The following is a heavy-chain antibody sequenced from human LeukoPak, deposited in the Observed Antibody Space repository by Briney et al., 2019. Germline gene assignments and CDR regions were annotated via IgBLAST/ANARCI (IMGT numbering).Heavy chain of an antibody. CDR1: GYTFTSYG. CDR3: ARLQDTAMADY. Sequence: ASVKVSCNASGYTFTSYGFTWVRQAPGQGLEWMGWISAYNGNTNYAQKLQGRVTMTTDTSTSTAYMELRSLRSDDTAVYYCARLQDTAMADYWGQGTLVTVSS. CDR2: ISAYNGNT. D-gene: IGHD5-18*01. J-gene: IGHJ4*02. V-gene: IGHV1-18*01.